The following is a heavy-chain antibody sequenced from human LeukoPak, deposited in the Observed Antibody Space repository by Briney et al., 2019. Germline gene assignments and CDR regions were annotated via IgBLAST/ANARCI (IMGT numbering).Heavy chain of an antibody. V-gene: IGHV3-23*01. Sequence: GETLTLTCAASGFSFSSSTMSWVRHAQGQELDLVSAVSGCGGNTNYAGSVKGRFTISRDNAKNTVYLQMNSLRVEDTAVYDCARGGVGCFDYWGEGSLVTVSS. D-gene: IGHD6-19*01. J-gene: IGHJ4*02. CDR2: VSGCGGNT. CDR3: ARGGVGCFDY. CDR1: GFSFSSST.